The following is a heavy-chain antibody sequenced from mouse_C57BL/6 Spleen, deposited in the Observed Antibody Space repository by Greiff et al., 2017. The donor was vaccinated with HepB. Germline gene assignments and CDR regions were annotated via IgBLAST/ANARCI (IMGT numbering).Heavy chain of an antibody. CDR2: INPNNGGT. D-gene: IGHD2-4*01. J-gene: IGHJ3*01. V-gene: IGHV1-26*01. CDR1: GYTFTDYY. CDR3: ASYDYASRAY. Sequence: EVQLQQSGPELVKPGASVKISCKASGYTFTDYYMNWVKQSHGKSLEWIGDINPNNGGTSYNQKFKGKATLTVDKSSSTAYMELRSLTSEDSAVYYWASYDYASRAYWGQRTLVTVSA.